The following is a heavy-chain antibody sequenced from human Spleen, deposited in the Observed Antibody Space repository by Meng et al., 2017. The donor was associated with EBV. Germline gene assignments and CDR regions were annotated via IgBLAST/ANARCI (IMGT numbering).Heavy chain of an antibody. V-gene: IGHV4-39*07. Sequence: QRGGGPGEVDPCETQPRACSSFCGYICSINVYWGWIRQPPGKGLEWIGSIYHSGNTIYNPSLKSRVSIFLETSKNLFSLKLNSVTTADTAVYYCAKSRSSTPGVVDYWGQGTLVTVSS. CDR3: AKSRSSTPGVVDY. D-gene: IGHD3-10*01. J-gene: IGHJ4*02. CDR1: CGYICSINVY. CDR2: IYHSGNT.